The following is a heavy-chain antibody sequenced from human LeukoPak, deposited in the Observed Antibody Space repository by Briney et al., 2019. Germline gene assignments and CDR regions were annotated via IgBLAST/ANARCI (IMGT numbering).Heavy chain of an antibody. CDR1: GYTFTSYY. J-gene: IGHJ4*02. CDR2: INPSGGST. V-gene: IGHV1-46*01. Sequence: ASVKVSCKASGYTFTSYYMHWVRQAPGQGLEWMGIINPSGGSTSYAQKFQGRVTMTRDKSTSTVYMELSSLRSEDTALYYCAKDICSSTGCHEFHYWGQGTLVTVSS. CDR3: AKDICSSTGCHEFHY. D-gene: IGHD2-2*01.